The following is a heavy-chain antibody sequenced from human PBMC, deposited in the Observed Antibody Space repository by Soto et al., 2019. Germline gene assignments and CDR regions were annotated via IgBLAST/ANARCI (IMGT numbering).Heavy chain of an antibody. Sequence: GSSVKVSCKVSGYTLTELSMHWVRQAPGKGLEWMGGFDPEDGETIYAQKFQGRVTMTEDTSTDTAYMELSSLRSEDTAVYYCATGWSKTEYFQHWGQGTLVTVSS. CDR2: FDPEDGET. CDR3: ATGWSKTEYFQH. J-gene: IGHJ1*01. V-gene: IGHV1-24*01. D-gene: IGHD6-13*01. CDR1: GYTLTELS.